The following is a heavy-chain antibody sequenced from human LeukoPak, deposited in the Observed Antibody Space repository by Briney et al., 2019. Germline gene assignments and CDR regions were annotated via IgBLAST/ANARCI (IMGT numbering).Heavy chain of an antibody. J-gene: IGHJ4*02. V-gene: IGHV4-34*01. D-gene: IGHD3-16*02. CDR1: GGSFRGYY. CDR2: INHSGST. CDR3: ARRRYDYVWGSYQNKRWFDY. Sequence: PSETLSLTCAVYGGSFRGYYWSWIRQPPGKGLEWIGEINHSGSTNYNPSLKSRVTISVDTSKNQFSLKLSSVTAADTAVYYCARRRYDYVWGSYQNKRWFDYWGQGTLVTVSS.